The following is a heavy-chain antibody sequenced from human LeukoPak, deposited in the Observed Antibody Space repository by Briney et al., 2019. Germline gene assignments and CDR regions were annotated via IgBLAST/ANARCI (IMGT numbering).Heavy chain of an antibody. CDR1: GYTLTELS. D-gene: IGHD2-15*01. V-gene: IGHV1-24*01. J-gene: IGHJ5*02. CDR2: FDPEDGET. Sequence: ASVKVSCKVSGYTLTELSMHWVRQAPGKGLEWMGGFDPEDGETIYAQKFQGRVTMTEDTSTDTAHMELSSLRSEDTAVYYCATGCSGGSCYSWHWFDPWGQGTLVTVSS. CDR3: ATGCSGGSCYSWHWFDP.